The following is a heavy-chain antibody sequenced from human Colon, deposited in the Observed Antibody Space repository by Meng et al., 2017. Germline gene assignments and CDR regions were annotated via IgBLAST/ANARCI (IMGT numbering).Heavy chain of an antibody. CDR1: GFTFSSYW. D-gene: IGHD6-13*01. CDR3: ARDRSIAAAGIDK. V-gene: IGHV3-74*01. Sequence: GESLKISCAASGFTFSSYWMHWVRQAPGKGLGWVSRIKSDGSSISYADSVKGRFTISRDNAKNTLYLQMNSLSGEDTAVYYCARDRSIAAAGIDKWGQGTLVTVSS. J-gene: IGHJ4*02. CDR2: IKSDGSSI.